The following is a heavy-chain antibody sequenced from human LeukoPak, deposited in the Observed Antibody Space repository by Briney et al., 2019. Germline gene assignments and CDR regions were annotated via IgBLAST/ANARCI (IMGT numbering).Heavy chain of an antibody. J-gene: IGHJ3*02. D-gene: IGHD3-10*01. Sequence: GGSLRLSCAASGITFSNYAMIWVRQAPGKGLEWVSAISGSDGSAYYADSVKGRFTISRDNSKNTVYLQMNSLRAEDTAVYYCARGHYASGIHQGAFDIWGQGTIVTVSS. CDR2: ISGSDGSA. CDR1: GITFSNYA. V-gene: IGHV3-23*01. CDR3: ARGHYASGIHQGAFDI.